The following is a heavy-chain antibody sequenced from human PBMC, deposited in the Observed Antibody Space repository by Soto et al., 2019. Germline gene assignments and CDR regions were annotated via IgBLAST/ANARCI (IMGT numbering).Heavy chain of an antibody. Sequence: PGGSLRLSCAASGFTVSSSQMTWVRQAPGKALEWVSVIYSGGSTYYADSVKGRFTISRDNAESSLYLQMNSLSAEDTAVYYCASDILTGDHKNYWGQRTPVTVSS. D-gene: IGHD3-9*01. CDR3: ASDILTGDHKNY. CDR2: IYSGGST. V-gene: IGHV3-66*01. J-gene: IGHJ4*02. CDR1: GFTVSSSQ.